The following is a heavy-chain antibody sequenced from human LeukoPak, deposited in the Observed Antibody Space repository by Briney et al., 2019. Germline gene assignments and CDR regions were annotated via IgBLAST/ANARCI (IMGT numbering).Heavy chain of an antibody. Sequence: ASVKVSCKASGGTFSIYAISWVRKAPGQGLEWMGRIIPILGIANYAQKFKGRVTITADKSTSTAYMELSSLRSEDTAVYYCARDPRSYGTWFDPWGQGPLVTVSS. CDR1: GGTFSIYA. J-gene: IGHJ5*02. V-gene: IGHV1-69*04. CDR3: ARDPRSYGTWFDP. D-gene: IGHD1-26*01. CDR2: IIPILGIA.